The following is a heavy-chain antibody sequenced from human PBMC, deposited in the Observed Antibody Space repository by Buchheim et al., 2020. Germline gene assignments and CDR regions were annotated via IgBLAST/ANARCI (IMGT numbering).Heavy chain of an antibody. V-gene: IGHV3-33*01. D-gene: IGHD3-22*01. Sequence: QVQLVESGGGVVQPGRSLRLSCAASGFSFTSYGMHWVRQAPGTGLEWGAVIWYDESTSYYPHSVKGRFPISSDSSKDILYLQMNSLSPGDTAIYYCARAEGAHDSSGYDYWGRGTL. J-gene: IGHJ4*02. CDR2: IWYDESTS. CDR1: GFSFTSYG. CDR3: ARAEGAHDSSGYDY.